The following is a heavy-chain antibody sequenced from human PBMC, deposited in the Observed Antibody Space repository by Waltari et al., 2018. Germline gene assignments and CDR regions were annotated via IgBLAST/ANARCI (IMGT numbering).Heavy chain of an antibody. CDR1: GFSFSTYA. Sequence: EVQLLESGGGLVQPGGSLRLSCAASGFSFSTYAMRWVRQAPGKGLEGVSRIRGSGGSTYYAKSVKGRFTILKDHSKSTLHLEMNSLRAEDTAVYYCAKARSAGSHSAYYFDSWGQGTLVTVSS. V-gene: IGHV3-23*01. CDR2: IRGSGGST. J-gene: IGHJ4*02. D-gene: IGHD3-10*01. CDR3: AKARSAGSHSAYYFDS.